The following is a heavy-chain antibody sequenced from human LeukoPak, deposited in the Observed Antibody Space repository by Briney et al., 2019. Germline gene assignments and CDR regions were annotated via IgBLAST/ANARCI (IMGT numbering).Heavy chain of an antibody. Sequence: ASVKVSCKASGYTFTSFPMNWVRQAPGQGREWMGWINTNTGNPTYAQGFTGRFVFSLDTSVTTAYLQISSLKAEDTAVYYCARDGVPTSPLYYYYYYMDVWGKGTTVTVSS. V-gene: IGHV7-4-1*02. D-gene: IGHD4/OR15-4a*01. CDR1: GYTFTSFP. CDR3: ARDGVPTSPLYYYYYYMDV. J-gene: IGHJ6*03. CDR2: INTNTGNP.